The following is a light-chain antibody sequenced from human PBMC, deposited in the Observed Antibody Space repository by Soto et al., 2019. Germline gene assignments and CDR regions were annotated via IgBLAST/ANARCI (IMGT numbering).Light chain of an antibody. Sequence: EIVMTQSPATLSVSPGERATLSCRASQSISSELAWYQQRPGQPPRLLIYGASTRATGVPDRFTGSGSGSDFTRTISGLQSEDFAVYYCQQGHNWPLPFGQGTRLEI. V-gene: IGKV3-15*01. CDR1: QSISSE. CDR2: GAS. J-gene: IGKJ2*01. CDR3: QQGHNWPLP.